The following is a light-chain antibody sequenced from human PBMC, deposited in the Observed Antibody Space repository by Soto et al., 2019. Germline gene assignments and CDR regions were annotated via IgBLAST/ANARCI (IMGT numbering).Light chain of an antibody. V-gene: IGKV1-39*01. CDR2: AAS. CDR3: QQSYSTPRT. CDR1: QSISIY. J-gene: IGKJ1*01. Sequence: IQMTQSPSSLSASVGDRVTITCRASQSISIYLNWYQQKPGKAPKLLIYAASTLQSGVPSRFSGSGSGTDFTLTISSLQPEDFATYYCQQSYSTPRTFGQGTQVDIK.